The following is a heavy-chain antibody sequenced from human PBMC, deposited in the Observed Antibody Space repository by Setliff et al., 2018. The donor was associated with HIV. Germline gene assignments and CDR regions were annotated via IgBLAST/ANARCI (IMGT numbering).Heavy chain of an antibody. J-gene: IGHJ4*02. D-gene: IGHD6-6*01. V-gene: IGHV1-69*13. CDR2: IIPVFGPP. Sequence: ASVKVSCKASGGTLSSYAISWVRQAPGQGLEWMGRIIPVFGPPNYAEKFQRRLTITADESTNTAYMELIGLKSEDTAVYYCARDPTGGAARFDYWGQGTLVTVSS. CDR3: ARDPTGGAARFDY. CDR1: GGTLSSYA.